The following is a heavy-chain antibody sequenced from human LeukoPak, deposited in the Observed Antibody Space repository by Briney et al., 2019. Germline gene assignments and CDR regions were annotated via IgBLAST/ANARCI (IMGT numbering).Heavy chain of an antibody. J-gene: IGHJ4*02. CDR1: GFTFSSYA. CDR2: ISYDGSNK. V-gene: IGHV3-30*04. Sequence: GRSLRLSCAASGFTFSSYAMHWVRQAPGKGLEWVAVISYDGSNKYYADSVKGRFTISRGNSKNTLYLQMNSLRAEDTAVYYCARDSRSSWYGEDFDYWGQGTLVTVSS. D-gene: IGHD6-13*01. CDR3: ARDSRSSWYGEDFDY.